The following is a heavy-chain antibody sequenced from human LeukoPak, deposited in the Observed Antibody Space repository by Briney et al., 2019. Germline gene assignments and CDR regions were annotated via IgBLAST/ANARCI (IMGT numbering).Heavy chain of an antibody. V-gene: IGHV1-18*01. D-gene: IGHD3-22*01. CDR3: ARGLSGYYDGAYYFDD. J-gene: IGHJ4*02. Sequence: ASVKVSFKASGYTFTSYGISWVRQAPGQGLEWMGWISAYNGNTNYAQKLQGRVTMTTDTSTSTASMDLRRLRSDDTAVYCCARGLSGYYDGAYYFDDWGQGTLVTVSS. CDR1: GYTFTSYG. CDR2: ISAYNGNT.